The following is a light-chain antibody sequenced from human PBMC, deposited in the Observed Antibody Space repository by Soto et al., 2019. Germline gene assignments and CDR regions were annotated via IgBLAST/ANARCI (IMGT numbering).Light chain of an antibody. Sequence: QSALTQPASVSGSPGQSITISCTRTSSDVGSYNLVSWYQQHPGKAPKLMIYEGSKRPSGVSNRFSGSKSGNTASLTISGLQAEDEADYYCCSYAGSSTVVFGGGTKLTVL. CDR1: SSDVGSYNL. CDR3: CSYAGSSTVV. CDR2: EGS. V-gene: IGLV2-23*01. J-gene: IGLJ2*01.